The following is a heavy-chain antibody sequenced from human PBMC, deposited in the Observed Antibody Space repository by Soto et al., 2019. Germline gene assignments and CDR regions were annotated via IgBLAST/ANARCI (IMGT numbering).Heavy chain of an antibody. CDR3: ARDWDIVILSVPIPNYNYGMDV. J-gene: IGHJ6*02. Sequence: PGGSLRLSCAASGSTFSAYAMNWVRQAPGKGLEWVSYISSRSDTLYYADSVKGRFTISRDNAKNSVYLQVNNLRDEDTAVYYCARDWDIVILSVPIPNYNYGMDVWGQGTTVTVSS. CDR2: ISSRSDTL. D-gene: IGHD2-15*01. V-gene: IGHV3-48*02. CDR1: GSTFSAYA.